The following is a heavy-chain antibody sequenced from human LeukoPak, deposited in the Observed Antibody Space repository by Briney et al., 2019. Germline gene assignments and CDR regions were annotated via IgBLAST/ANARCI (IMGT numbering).Heavy chain of an antibody. V-gene: IGHV4-39*01. CDR2: IYYSGST. CDR1: GGSISSSIYY. CDR3: ARLKSGSDY. J-gene: IGHJ4*02. D-gene: IGHD3-22*01. Sequence: SETLSLTCTVSGGSISSSIYYWGWIRQPPGKGLEWIGSIYYSGSTYYNPSLKSRVTISVDTSKNQFSLKLSSVTAADTAVYYCARLKSGSDYWGQGTLVTVSS.